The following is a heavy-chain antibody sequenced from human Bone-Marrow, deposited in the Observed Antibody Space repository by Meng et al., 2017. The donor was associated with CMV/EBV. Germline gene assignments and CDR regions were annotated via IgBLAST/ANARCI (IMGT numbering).Heavy chain of an antibody. CDR2: INPNSGGT. D-gene: IGHD4-23*01. CDR1: GYTFTGYY. J-gene: IGHJ6*02. Sequence: ASVKVSCKASGYTFTGYYMHWVRQAPGQGLEWMGWINPNSGGTNYVYKFQGRVTMTRDTSISTAYMELSRLRSDDTAVYYCAKTPSLYYYFSMDVWAQGTTVTVSS. CDR3: AKTPSLYYYFSMDV. V-gene: IGHV1-2*07.